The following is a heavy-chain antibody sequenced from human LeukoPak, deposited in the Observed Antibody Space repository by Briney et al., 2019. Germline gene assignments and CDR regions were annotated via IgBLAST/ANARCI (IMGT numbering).Heavy chain of an antibody. V-gene: IGHV3-64*01. CDR1: GFSFSSYA. CDR3: ATYYDSSYAY. Sequence: GGSLRLSCAASGFSFSSYAMHWVRQAPGKGLEYVSAISTDGGSTYYANSVKGRFTVSRDNSKNTLYLQMGSLRAEDMAVYYCATYYDSSYAYWGQGTLVTVPP. CDR2: ISTDGGST. J-gene: IGHJ4*02. D-gene: IGHD3-22*01.